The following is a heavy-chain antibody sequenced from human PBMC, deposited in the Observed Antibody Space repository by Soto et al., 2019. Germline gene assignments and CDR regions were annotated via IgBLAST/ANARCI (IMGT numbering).Heavy chain of an antibody. J-gene: IGHJ3*02. CDR1: GGSISSSSYY. D-gene: IGHD2-2*01. CDR2: IYYSGRT. V-gene: IGHV4-39*01. Sequence: QLQLQESGPGLVKPSETLSLTCTVSGGSISSSSYYWGWIRQPPGKGLEWIGGIYYSGRTYYNPSLQSRVTISVDKSKNQFSLKLSSVTAADTAVYYSARKLGYCSSTSCNECAFDIWGQGTMVTVSS. CDR3: ARKLGYCSSTSCNECAFDI.